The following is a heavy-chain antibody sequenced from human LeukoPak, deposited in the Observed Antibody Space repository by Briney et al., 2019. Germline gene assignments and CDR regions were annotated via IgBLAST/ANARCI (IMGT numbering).Heavy chain of an antibody. D-gene: IGHD4-23*01. Sequence: ASVKVSCKASGYTLNSFGISWVRQTPGQGLEWMGWISAYNGNTNYAQNLQGRVTMTTDISMSTAYMELRSLRSDDTAVYFCATGVRWDFDYWGQGTLVTVSS. CDR3: ATGVRWDFDY. CDR1: GYTLNSFG. CDR2: ISAYNGNT. V-gene: IGHV1-18*01. J-gene: IGHJ4*02.